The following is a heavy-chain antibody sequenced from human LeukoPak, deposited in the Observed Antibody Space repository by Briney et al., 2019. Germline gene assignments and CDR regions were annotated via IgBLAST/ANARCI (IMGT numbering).Heavy chain of an antibody. Sequence: GGSLRLSCAASGFTFSSYALSWVRQAPGKGLEWVSTISGTGGTYYADSVKGRFTISRDNSKNTLYLQMNSLRAEDTAVYYCAKEPNYGGSWSFDYWGQGTLVTVSS. CDR2: ISGTGGT. J-gene: IGHJ4*02. CDR1: GFTFSSYA. D-gene: IGHD4-17*01. CDR3: AKEPNYGGSWSFDY. V-gene: IGHV3-23*01.